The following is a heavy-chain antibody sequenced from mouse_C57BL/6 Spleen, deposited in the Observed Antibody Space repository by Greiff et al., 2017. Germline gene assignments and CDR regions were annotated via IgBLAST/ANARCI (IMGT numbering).Heavy chain of an antibody. CDR2: ISSGGSYT. V-gene: IGHV5-6*01. Sequence: EVNVVESGGDLVKPGGSLKLSCAASGFTFSSYGMSWVRQTPDKRLEWVATISSGGSYTYYPDSVKGRFTISRDNAKNTLYLQMSSLKSEDTAMYYCARQAGGYYFDYWGQGTTLTVSS. J-gene: IGHJ2*01. CDR3: ARQAGGYYFDY. CDR1: GFTFSSYG. D-gene: IGHD6-1*01.